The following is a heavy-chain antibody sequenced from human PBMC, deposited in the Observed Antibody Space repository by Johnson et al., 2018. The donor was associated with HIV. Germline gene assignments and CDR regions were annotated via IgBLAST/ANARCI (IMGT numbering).Heavy chain of an antibody. J-gene: IGHJ3*02. CDR3: AKDSPPHDDYGRFDAFDI. Sequence: VQLVESGGGLVQPGGSLRLSCAASGFTFSSYWMHWVRQAPGKGLEWVSLISWDGGSTYYADSVKGRFTISRDNSKNSLYLQMNSLRAEDTALYYCAKDSPPHDDYGRFDAFDIWGQGTMVTVSS. CDR2: ISWDGGST. D-gene: IGHD4-17*01. V-gene: IGHV3-43D*03. CDR1: GFTFSSYW.